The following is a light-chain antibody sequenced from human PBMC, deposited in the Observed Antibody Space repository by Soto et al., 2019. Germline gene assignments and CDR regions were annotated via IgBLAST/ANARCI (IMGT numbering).Light chain of an antibody. CDR3: QQYNHWPLS. Sequence: EIVLTQSPGTLSLSPGERATLSCRASQSVSSTYLIWYQQKPGQAPRLLIYAASTRATGVPARFSGSGSETEFTLTITTLQSEDFAVYYCQQYNHWPLSFGVGTKVAIK. V-gene: IGKV3-15*01. CDR1: QSVSSTY. CDR2: AAS. J-gene: IGKJ4*01.